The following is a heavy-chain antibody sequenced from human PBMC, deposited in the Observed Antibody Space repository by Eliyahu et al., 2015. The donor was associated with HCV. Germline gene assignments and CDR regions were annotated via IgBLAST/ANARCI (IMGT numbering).Heavy chain of an antibody. D-gene: IGHD3-3*01. J-gene: IGHJ3*01. CDR2: XNHSGTT. CDR3: ARGEWFRPGDAGDV. CDR1: GGSFLGHY. Sequence: QVQLQQWGAGLLKPSENXSXTXAVYGGSFLGHYWXXIXQPPGKGLEWIGEXNHSGTTNYNPSLKSRVTISIDTSKKQFSLNLTSVTAADTAVYYCARGEWFRPGDAGDVWGQGPMVSVSS. V-gene: IGHV4-34*01.